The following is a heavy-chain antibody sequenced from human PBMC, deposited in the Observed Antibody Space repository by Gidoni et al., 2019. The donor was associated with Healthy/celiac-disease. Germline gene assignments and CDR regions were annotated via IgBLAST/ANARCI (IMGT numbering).Heavy chain of an antibody. J-gene: IGHJ4*02. V-gene: IGHV4-39*01. CDR3: ARHGDDYGDWYFDY. Sequence: QLQLQESGPGLVKPSETLSLTCTVPGGSICSSSYYWGWIRQPPGKGLEWIGSIYYSGSTYYNPSLKSRVTISVDTSKNQFSLKLSSVTAADTAVYYCARHGDDYGDWYFDYWGQGTLVTVSS. CDR2: IYYSGST. CDR1: GGSICSSSYY. D-gene: IGHD4-17*01.